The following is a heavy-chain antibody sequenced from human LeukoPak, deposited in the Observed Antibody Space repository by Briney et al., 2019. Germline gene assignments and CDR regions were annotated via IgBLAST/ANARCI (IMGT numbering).Heavy chain of an antibody. CDR1: GFTFCDYY. V-gene: IGHV3-11*01. J-gene: IGHJ4*02. D-gene: IGHD7-27*01. CDR3: ARDLGSYCDY. Sequence: GGSLRLSCAASGFTFCDYYMSWIRQAPGKGLGWVSHISSSGSTIYYTHSVKGRYTLSRENAKNSLYLHMNSVREEDTGVYQRARDLGSYCDYWRQGPLVSVPS. CDR2: ISSSGSTI.